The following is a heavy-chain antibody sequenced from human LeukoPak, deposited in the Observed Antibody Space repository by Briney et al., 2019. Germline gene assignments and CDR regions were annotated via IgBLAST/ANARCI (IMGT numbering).Heavy chain of an antibody. CDR3: ARRISSSWYGRYAFDI. Sequence: PSQTLSLTCAVSGGSISSGGYSWSWIRQPPGKGLEWIGYTYYSGSTNYNPSLKSRVTISVDTSKNQFSLKLSSVTAADTAVYYCARRISSSWYGRYAFDIWGQGTMVTVSS. V-gene: IGHV4-30-4*07. CDR2: TYYSGST. J-gene: IGHJ3*02. CDR1: GGSISSGGYS. D-gene: IGHD6-13*01.